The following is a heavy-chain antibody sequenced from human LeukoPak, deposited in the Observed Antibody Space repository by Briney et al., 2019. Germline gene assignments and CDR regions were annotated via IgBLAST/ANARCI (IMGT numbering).Heavy chain of an antibody. CDR1: GFTFSSYS. D-gene: IGHD3-22*01. CDR3: ARDHYYDSGGYSGRKFDY. CDR2: ISSSSSYI. V-gene: IGHV3-21*01. J-gene: IGHJ4*02. Sequence: GGSLRLSCAASGFTFSSYSMNWVRQAPGKGLEWVSSISSSSSYIYYADSVKGRFTISRDNAKNSLYLQMNSLRAEDTAVYYCARDHYYDSGGYSGRKFDYWGQGTLVTVSS.